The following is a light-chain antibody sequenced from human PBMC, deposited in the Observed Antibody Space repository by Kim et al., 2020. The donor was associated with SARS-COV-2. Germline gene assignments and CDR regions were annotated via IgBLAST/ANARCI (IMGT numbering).Light chain of an antibody. Sequence: SSVGDRVTITCQASQDITDSLNWYRQEAGRAPKFLIYDASNLEAGVPSRFSGSGSGTHFSFTISSLQPEDIGTYYCQQYYDLPLTFGGGTKVDIK. CDR1: QDITDS. CDR2: DAS. CDR3: QQYYDLPLT. V-gene: IGKV1-33*01. J-gene: IGKJ4*01.